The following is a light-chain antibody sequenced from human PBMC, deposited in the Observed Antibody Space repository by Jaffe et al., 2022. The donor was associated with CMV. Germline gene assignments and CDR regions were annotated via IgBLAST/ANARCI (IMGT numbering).Light chain of an antibody. CDR3: QHYKNYPLT. V-gene: IGKV1-16*02. J-gene: IGKJ4*01. Sequence: DIQMTQSPSSLSASVGDRVTITCRASQDIGTFLAWLQQKPGKAPESLIYGASSLQSGVPSKFSGSGSGTEFTLTISSLQPEDFATYYCQHYKNYPLTFGGGTKVEIK. CDR2: GAS. CDR1: QDIGTF.